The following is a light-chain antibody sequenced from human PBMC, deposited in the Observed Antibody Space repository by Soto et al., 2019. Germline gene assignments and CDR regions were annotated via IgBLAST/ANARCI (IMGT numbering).Light chain of an antibody. Sequence: PGDRATLSCRASQTVSSNNLAWYQQKRGQAPRLLIYGASSRAAAIPDRFRGSGSGTDFTLIISSLAPEDSAVYYCQQYGSSPFTFGPGTAVDIK. CDR3: QQYGSSPFT. V-gene: IGKV3-20*01. CDR2: GAS. CDR1: QTVSSNN. J-gene: IGKJ3*01.